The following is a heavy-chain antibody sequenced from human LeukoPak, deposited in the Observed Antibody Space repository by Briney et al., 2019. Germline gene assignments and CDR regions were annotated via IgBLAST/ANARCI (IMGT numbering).Heavy chain of an antibody. CDR3: VRYNYGVDY. Sequence: GGSLRLSCAASGFTFSRYWMQWVRQAPGKGLVGVSHINSDGSSTTYADSVKGRFTTSRDNAKNTLYLQMNSLRAEDTAVYYCVRYNYGVDYWGQGTLVTVSS. D-gene: IGHD5-18*01. CDR1: GFTFSRYW. J-gene: IGHJ4*02. V-gene: IGHV3-74*03. CDR2: INSDGSST.